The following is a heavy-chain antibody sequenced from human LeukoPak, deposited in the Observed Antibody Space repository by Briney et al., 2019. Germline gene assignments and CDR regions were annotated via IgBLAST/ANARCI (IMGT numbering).Heavy chain of an antibody. CDR3: AKPGHDFWSGYPPNYFYYMDV. CDR2: IIGSGGST. CDR1: GFTFSSYA. D-gene: IGHD3-3*01. V-gene: IGHV3-23*01. J-gene: IGHJ6*03. Sequence: PGGSLRLSCAASGFTFSSYAMSWVRQAPGKGLEWVSAIIGSGGSTSYAASVKGRFTISRDNSKNTLYLQMNSLRAEDTAVYYCAKPGHDFWSGYPPNYFYYMDVWGKGTTVTVSS.